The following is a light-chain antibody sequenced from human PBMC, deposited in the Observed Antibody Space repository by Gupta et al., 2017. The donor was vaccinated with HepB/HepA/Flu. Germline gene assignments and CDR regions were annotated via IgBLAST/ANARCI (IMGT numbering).Light chain of an antibody. CDR3: QQSDKVPPFT. Sequence: DIQLTQSPSSLSASVGDRVTITCRASQSIRDYLNWYQQRPGQAPTLLIYSASRLQTGVPSRFSGGGYGTDFTLTISGRQPEDFATYYCQQSDKVPPFTFGHGTKVDIK. J-gene: IGKJ3*01. V-gene: IGKV1-39*01. CDR1: QSIRDY. CDR2: SAS.